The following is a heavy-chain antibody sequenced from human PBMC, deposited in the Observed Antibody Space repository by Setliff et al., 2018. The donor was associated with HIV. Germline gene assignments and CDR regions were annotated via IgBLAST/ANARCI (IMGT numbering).Heavy chain of an antibody. D-gene: IGHD4-17*01. V-gene: IGHV4-59*01. Sequence: PSETLSLTCTVSRGSISRYYWSWIRQPPGKGLEWIGYIYYTGTTKYNPSLKSRVTMSVDTSKNQLSLKLSSLTAADTAVYYCARDRPPSTVDMLGAFDRWGQRTMVTVSS. CDR2: IYYTGTT. CDR1: RGSISRYY. CDR3: ARDRPPSTVDMLGAFDR. J-gene: IGHJ3*02.